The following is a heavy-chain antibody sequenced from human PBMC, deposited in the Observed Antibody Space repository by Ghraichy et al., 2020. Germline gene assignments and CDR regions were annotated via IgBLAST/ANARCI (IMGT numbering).Heavy chain of an antibody. CDR3: ARDIAYYDFWTGYSKPSFDY. CDR2: FNPHSGGT. J-gene: IGHJ4*02. V-gene: IGHV1-2*02. CDR1: GYTFTAYY. D-gene: IGHD3-3*01. Sequence: ASVKVSCKASGYTFTAYYLQWVRQAPGQGLEWMGWFNPHSGGTKFAQKFQDRVTLTGDTSSTTAYMELRSLRSDDTAVYYCARDIAYYDFWTGYSKPSFDYWGQGTLVTVSS.